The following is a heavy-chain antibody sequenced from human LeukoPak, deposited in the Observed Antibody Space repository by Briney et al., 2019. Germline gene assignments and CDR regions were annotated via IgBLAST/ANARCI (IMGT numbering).Heavy chain of an antibody. V-gene: IGHV4-59*11. Sequence: SETLSLTCTVSGGSITSHYWSWIRQPPGKGLEWIGYIYYSGSTNFNPSLRSRVTTSVDTSKNQFSLKLSSVTAADTAVYYCARDYYDSSGYYFFYFWGQGTLVTVSS. J-gene: IGHJ4*02. CDR3: ARDYYDSSGYYFFYF. CDR2: IYYSGST. CDR1: GGSITSHY. D-gene: IGHD3-22*01.